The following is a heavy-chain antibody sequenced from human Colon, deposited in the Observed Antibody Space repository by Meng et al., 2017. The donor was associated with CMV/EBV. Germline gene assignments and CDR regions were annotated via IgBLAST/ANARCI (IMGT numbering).Heavy chain of an antibody. V-gene: IGHV3-74*01. D-gene: IGHD2-8*01. CDR3: SRGTKAGNGVDY. CDR1: GYICSDYG. Sequence: SCVASGYICSDYGIHWVRQAPGQGLVWVASINNNGGDTNYAQSLEGRFTLSRNNAKNTVYMEMNSLRADDMAVYYCSRGTKAGNGVDYWGQGTLVTVSS. J-gene: IGHJ4*02. CDR2: INNNGGDT.